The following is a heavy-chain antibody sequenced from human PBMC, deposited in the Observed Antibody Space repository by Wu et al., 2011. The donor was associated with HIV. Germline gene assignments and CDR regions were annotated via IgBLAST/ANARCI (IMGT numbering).Heavy chain of an antibody. Sequence: QVQLVQSGAEVKKPGASVKVSCKASGYSFTSYGISWVRQAPGQGLEWMGWISAYNGNRHYVQKFQDRVTITADESTRTVSMELRSLRSADTAVYYCAFGGGETLNMYYFNYWGQGTLVTVPS. CDR1: GYSFTSYG. CDR2: ISAYNGNR. CDR3: AFGGGETLNMYYFNY. J-gene: IGHJ4*02. V-gene: IGHV1-18*01. D-gene: IGHD3-3*01.